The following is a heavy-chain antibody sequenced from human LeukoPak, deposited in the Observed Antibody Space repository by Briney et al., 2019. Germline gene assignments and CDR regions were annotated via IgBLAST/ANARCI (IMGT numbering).Heavy chain of an antibody. V-gene: IGHV1-46*01. D-gene: IGHD3-22*01. CDR3: ARAQGYYDSSGYPNWFDP. CDR2: INPSGGST. Sequence: ASVKVSCKASGYTFTGYYMHWVRQAPGQGLEWMGIINPSGGSTSYAQKFQGRVTMTRDTSTSTVYMELSSLRSEDTAVYYCARAQGYYDSSGYPNWFDPWGQGTLVTVSS. J-gene: IGHJ5*02. CDR1: GYTFTGYY.